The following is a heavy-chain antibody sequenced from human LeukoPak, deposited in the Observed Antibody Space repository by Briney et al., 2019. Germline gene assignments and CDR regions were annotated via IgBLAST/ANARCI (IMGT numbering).Heavy chain of an antibody. V-gene: IGHV1-2*02. CDR2: INPNSGGT. CDR1: GYTFTGYC. CDR3: ARGIRRDTAMVTFAY. J-gene: IGHJ4*02. D-gene: IGHD5-18*01. Sequence: ASVKVSCKASGYTFTGYCMHWVRQAPGQGLEWVGWINPNSGGTNYAQKFQGRVTMTRDTSISTAYMELSRLRSDDTAVYYCARGIRRDTAMVTFAYWGQGTLVTVSS.